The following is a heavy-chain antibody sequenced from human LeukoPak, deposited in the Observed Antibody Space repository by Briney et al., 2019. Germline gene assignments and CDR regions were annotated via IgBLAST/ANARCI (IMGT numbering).Heavy chain of an antibody. D-gene: IGHD6-25*01. J-gene: IGHJ4*01. V-gene: IGHV4-39*01. CDR2: IYYSGST. CDR1: GGSISSSSYY. CDR3: ARLLAYSSDLDY. Sequence: SETLSLTCTVSGGSISSSSYYWGWIRQPPGKGLEWIGSIYYSGSTYYNPSLKSRVTISVDTSKSQFSLKLSSVTAADTAVYYCARLLAYSSDLDYWGHGTLVTVSS.